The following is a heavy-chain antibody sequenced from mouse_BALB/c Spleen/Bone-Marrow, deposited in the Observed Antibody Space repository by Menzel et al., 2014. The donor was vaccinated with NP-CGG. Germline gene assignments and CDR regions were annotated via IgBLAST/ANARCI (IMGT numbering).Heavy chain of an antibody. CDR1: GFNIKDTY. J-gene: IGHJ2*01. D-gene: IGHD1-1*01. Sequence: VQLKQSGAELVEPGASVKLSCTASGFNIKDTYMHWVKQRPEQGLEWIGRIDPANGNTKYDPKFQDKATITADTSSNTAYLQLSSLTSEDTAVYYCANYYYGYYFDYWGQGTTLTVSS. V-gene: IGHV14-3*02. CDR2: IDPANGNT. CDR3: ANYYYGYYFDY.